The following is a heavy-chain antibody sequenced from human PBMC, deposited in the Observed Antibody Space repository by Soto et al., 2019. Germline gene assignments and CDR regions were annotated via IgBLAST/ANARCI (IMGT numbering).Heavy chain of an antibody. CDR3: ARAMPAKAASYFYYGLNV. CDR2: IVPVFPSV. Sequence: QVQLVQSGAEVKRPGSSVKVSCKASGGAFNNYAIYWGRQAPGQGFEWLGTIVPVFPSVYYDPRFQGRLTITADGSTATVYMMLPTLKSEATAVYYCARAMPAKAASYFYYGLNVWGQGTSVTVSS. CDR1: GGAFNNYA. J-gene: IGHJ6*02. V-gene: IGHV1-69*18. D-gene: IGHD6-25*01.